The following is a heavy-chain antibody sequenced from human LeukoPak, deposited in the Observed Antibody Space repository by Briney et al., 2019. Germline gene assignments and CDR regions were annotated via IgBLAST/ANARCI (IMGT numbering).Heavy chain of an antibody. CDR3: AKGTPFYAIDY. J-gene: IGHJ6*02. Sequence: PGGSLRLSCAASGFTFSSYAMNWVRQAPGQGLEWVSGISGSGSRTYYADSVKGRFTISRDNSENTLYLQMNSLRAEDTAVYYCAKGTPFYAIDYWGQGTTVIVSS. CDR1: GFTFSSYA. D-gene: IGHD1-7*01. CDR2: ISGSGSRT. V-gene: IGHV3-23*01.